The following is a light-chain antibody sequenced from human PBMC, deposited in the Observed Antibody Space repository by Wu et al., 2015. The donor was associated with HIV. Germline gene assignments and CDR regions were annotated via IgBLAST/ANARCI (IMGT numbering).Light chain of an antibody. CDR1: QSVSSLY. CDR2: GGS. CDR3: QQYDTSPHT. J-gene: IGKJ4*01. V-gene: IGKV3-20*01. Sequence: EIVFTQPPGTLSLSPGESATLSCRASQSVSSLYLAWYQQKPGQSPRLLIYGGSTLATGIPDRFSGSGSGTEFTLTISRLEPEDLAVYYCQQYDTSPHTFGGGTKLEIK.